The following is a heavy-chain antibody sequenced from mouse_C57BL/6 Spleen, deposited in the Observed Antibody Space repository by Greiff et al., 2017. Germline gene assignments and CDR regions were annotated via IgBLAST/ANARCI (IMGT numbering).Heavy chain of an antibody. CDR1: GFNIKDSY. CDR2: IDPEDGET. V-gene: IGHV14-2*01. J-gene: IGHJ2*01. D-gene: IGHD2-2*01. Sequence: EVQLQQSGAELVKPGASVKLSCTASGFNIKDSYMHWVKQRTEQGLEWIGRIDPEDGETKYAPKFQGKATRTADTSSNTAYLQLSSLTSEYTAVYYCAREMVTTSDYFDYWGQGTTLTVSS. CDR3: AREMVTTSDYFDY.